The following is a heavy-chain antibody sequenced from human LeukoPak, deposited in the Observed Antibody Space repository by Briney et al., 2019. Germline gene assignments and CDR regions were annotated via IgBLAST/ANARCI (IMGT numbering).Heavy chain of an antibody. Sequence: SETLSLTCTVSGGSISNYYWSWIRQPPGKGLDWIGDIYNSGSTNYNPSLKSRVTMSVDTSKNQFSLQLTSVTAADTAVYYCARVPFYDSSGVFWGQGTLVTVSS. J-gene: IGHJ4*02. CDR3: ARVPFYDSSGVF. CDR2: IYNSGST. V-gene: IGHV4-59*08. D-gene: IGHD3-22*01. CDR1: GGSISNYY.